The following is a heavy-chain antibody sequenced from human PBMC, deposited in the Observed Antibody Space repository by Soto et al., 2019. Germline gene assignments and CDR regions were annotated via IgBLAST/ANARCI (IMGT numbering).Heavy chain of an antibody. CDR3: HIVVVTANNWCDA. D-gene: IGHD2-21*02. CDR1: GGTFSSYA. V-gene: IGHV1-69*01. J-gene: IGHJ5*02. Sequence: QVQLVQSGAEVKKPGSSVKVSCKASGGTFSSYAISWVRQAPGQGLEWMGGIIPIVGTANYAQKFQGRVTITADESTSTADMELGSLRSEDTAGYYCHIVVVTANNWCDAWGQGTLVTVSS. CDR2: IIPIVGTA.